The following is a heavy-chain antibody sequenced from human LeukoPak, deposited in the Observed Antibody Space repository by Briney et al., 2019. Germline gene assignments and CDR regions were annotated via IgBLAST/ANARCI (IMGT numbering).Heavy chain of an antibody. D-gene: IGHD1-26*01. CDR2: ITGWDYST. CDR1: GFTFNSYG. J-gene: IGHJ4*02. CDR3: AKGASDFDC. Sequence: GGTLRLSCVASGFTFNSYGMRGVRQAPGKGLAWVSAITGWDYSTDYADSVKGRFTIYRDNSKNTLYLQMNSLGAEDTAVYYCAKGASDFDCWGQGTLVTVSS. V-gene: IGHV3-23*01.